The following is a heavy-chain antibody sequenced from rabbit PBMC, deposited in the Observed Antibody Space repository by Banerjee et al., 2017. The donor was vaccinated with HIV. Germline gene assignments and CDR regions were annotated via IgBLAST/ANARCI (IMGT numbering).Heavy chain of an antibody. CDR2: IYAGGSGST. J-gene: IGHJ4*01. CDR3: ARYSGSTYPV. CDR1: GFSFSSTYY. Sequence: QSLEESGGDLVKPGASLTLTCTASGFSFSSTYYMCWVRQAPGKGLEWIACIYAGGSGSTYYASWAKGRFTISKTSSTTVTLQMTSLTAADTATYFCARYSGSTYPVWGPGTLVTVS. D-gene: IGHD8-1*01. V-gene: IGHV1S40*01.